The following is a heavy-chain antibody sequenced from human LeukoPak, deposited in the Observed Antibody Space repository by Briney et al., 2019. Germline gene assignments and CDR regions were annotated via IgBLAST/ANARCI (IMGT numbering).Heavy chain of an antibody. CDR2: IKQDGSEK. J-gene: IGHJ6*02. Sequence: GGSLRLSCAASGFTFSSYWMSWVRQAPGKGLEWVANIKQDGSEKYYVDSVKGRFTISRDNAKNSLYLQMNSLRAEDTAVYYCARDIVVVPAANYYYYGMDVWGQGTTVTVSS. V-gene: IGHV3-7*01. CDR3: ARDIVVVPAANYYYYGMDV. CDR1: GFTFSSYW. D-gene: IGHD2-2*01.